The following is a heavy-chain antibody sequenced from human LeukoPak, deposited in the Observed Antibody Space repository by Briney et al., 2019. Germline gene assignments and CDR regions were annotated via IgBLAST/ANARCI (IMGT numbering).Heavy chain of an antibody. CDR1: GFTFTSYY. V-gene: IGHV1-46*01. D-gene: IGHD6-13*01. CDR3: ARSIAAAAHFDY. Sequence: ASVKVSCKASGFTFTSYYMHWVRQAPGQGLEWMGIINPSGGSTIYAQKFQGRVTMTRDMSTSTVYMELSSLRSEDTAVYYCARSIAAAAHFDYWGQGTLVTVSS. CDR2: INPSGGST. J-gene: IGHJ4*02.